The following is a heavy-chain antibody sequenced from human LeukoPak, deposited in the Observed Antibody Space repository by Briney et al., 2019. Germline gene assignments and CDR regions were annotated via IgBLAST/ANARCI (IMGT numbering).Heavy chain of an antibody. CDR2: IYYSGST. J-gene: IGHJ5*02. CDR3: ARGGLRFLEWLLSRSWFDP. D-gene: IGHD3-3*01. V-gene: IGHV4-39*07. Sequence: SETLSLTCTVSGGSISSSSYYWGWIRQPPGKGLEWIVSIYYSGSTYYNPSLKSRVTISVDTSKNQFSLKLSSVTAADTAVYYCARGGLRFLEWLLSRSWFDPWGQGTLVTVSS. CDR1: GGSISSSSYY.